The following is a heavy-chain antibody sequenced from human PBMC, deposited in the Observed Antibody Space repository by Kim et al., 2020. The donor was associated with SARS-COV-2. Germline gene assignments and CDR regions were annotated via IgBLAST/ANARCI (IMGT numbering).Heavy chain of an antibody. J-gene: IGHJ4*02. CDR2: ISWNSGNI. Sequence: GGSLRLSCVASGFTFDDYAMHWVRQAPGKGLEWVSGISWNSGNIGYADSVKGRFTISRDDAKNSLYLQMNSLRAEDTAFYYCAKDISGGYRYAYYFDYWGQGTLVTVSS. D-gene: IGHD5-12*01. CDR3: AKDISGGYRYAYYFDY. V-gene: IGHV3-9*01. CDR1: GFTFDDYA.